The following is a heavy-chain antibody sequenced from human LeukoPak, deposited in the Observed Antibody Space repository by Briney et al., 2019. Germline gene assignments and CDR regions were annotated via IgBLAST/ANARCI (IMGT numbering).Heavy chain of an antibody. V-gene: IGHV4-59*01. CDR1: GGSISSYY. J-gene: IGHJ3*02. Sequence: SETLSLTCTVSGGSISSYYGSWIRQPPGKGLEWIGYIYYSGSTNYNPSLKSRVTISVDTSKNQFSLKLSSVTAADTAVYYCARRIAVAGTHAFDIWGQGTMVTVSS. CDR2: IYYSGST. CDR3: ARRIAVAGTHAFDI. D-gene: IGHD6-19*01.